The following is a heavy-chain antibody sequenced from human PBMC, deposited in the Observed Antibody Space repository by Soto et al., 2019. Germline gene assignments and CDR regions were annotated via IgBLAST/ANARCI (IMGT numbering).Heavy chain of an antibody. J-gene: IGHJ5*02. CDR2: IYHSGST. V-gene: IGHV4-4*02. Sequence: SETLSLTCAVSGGSISSSNWWSWVRQPPGKGLEWIGEIYHSGSTNYNPSLKSRVTISVDKSKNQFSLKLSSVTAADTAVYYCARDKGGQIAAAGTGWFDPWGQGTLVTVSS. CDR3: ARDKGGQIAAAGTGWFDP. CDR1: GGSISSSNW. D-gene: IGHD6-13*01.